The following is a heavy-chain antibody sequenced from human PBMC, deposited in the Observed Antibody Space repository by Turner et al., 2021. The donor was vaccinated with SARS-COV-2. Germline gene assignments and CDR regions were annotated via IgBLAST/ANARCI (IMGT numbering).Heavy chain of an antibody. J-gene: IGHJ3*02. V-gene: IGHV3-7*04. CDR1: GFTFSTYW. CDR3: ASDNGYSSSWYSVAFDI. Sequence: VQLVESGGGLVQPGGSLRLSCAASGFTFSTYWMSWVRQAPGKGLEWVANIKQDGSEKYYVDSVKCRFNISRDNTKNSLYLQMNSLRAEDTAVYYCASDNGYSSSWYSVAFDIWGQGTMVTVSS. D-gene: IGHD6-13*01. CDR2: IKQDGSEK.